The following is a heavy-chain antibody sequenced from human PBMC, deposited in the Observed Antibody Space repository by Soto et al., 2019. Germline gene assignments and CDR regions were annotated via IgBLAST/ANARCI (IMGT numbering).Heavy chain of an antibody. V-gene: IGHV3-23*01. J-gene: IGHJ3*01. Sequence: EVQLLESGGGLVQPGGSLRLACAASGFTFNNYAMNWVHQAPGKGLDWVSIISPNGDSTYYADSVKARFTISRDNSPNTVLLQINSLRAENTAIYFCAKVRLTDYLRYAPHLWGQGTLVTVSS. CDR3: AKVRLTDYLRYAPHL. D-gene: IGHD2-8*01. CDR2: ISPNGDST. CDR1: GFTFNNYA.